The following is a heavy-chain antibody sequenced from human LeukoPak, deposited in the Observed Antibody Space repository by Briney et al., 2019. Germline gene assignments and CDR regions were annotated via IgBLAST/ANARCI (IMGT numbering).Heavy chain of an antibody. Sequence: KASETLSLTCTVSGASVRGYYWSWIRQPPGKGLEWIGYIHYTGNTDYNPSLTSRVTMSVDTSKNQFSLMLTSVTAADTAVYYCARGYGSGSYNNFNQWGQGLLVAVSS. D-gene: IGHD3-10*01. CDR2: IHYTGNT. CDR3: ARGYGSGSYNNFNQ. J-gene: IGHJ4*02. CDR1: GASVRGYY. V-gene: IGHV4-59*02.